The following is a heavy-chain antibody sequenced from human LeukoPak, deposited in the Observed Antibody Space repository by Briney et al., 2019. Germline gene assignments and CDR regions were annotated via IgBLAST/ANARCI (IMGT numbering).Heavy chain of an antibody. CDR1: GFSFSTYW. D-gene: IGHD1-26*01. CDR2: INGDGSSK. V-gene: IGHV3-74*01. Sequence: SGGSLRLSCVASGFSFSTYWMHWVRQAPGKGLEWVSRINGDGSSKSYADSVKGRFTISRDNAKKTVYLQMNSLRVEDTAVYYCIRDFGSVGATNAFDIWGQGTMVTVSS. J-gene: IGHJ3*02. CDR3: IRDFGSVGATNAFDI.